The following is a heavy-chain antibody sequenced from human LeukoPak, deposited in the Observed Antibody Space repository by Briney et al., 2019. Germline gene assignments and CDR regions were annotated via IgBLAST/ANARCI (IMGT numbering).Heavy chain of an antibody. D-gene: IGHD1-26*01. Sequence: SETLSLTCTVSGGSIGSHYWTWIRQTPGKGLEWIGYVYDIGSTKYNPSLKSRVTISVDTSKNQFSLKLRSVTAADTAVYYCARGKSRGSHIDYWGQGTLVTVSS. CDR3: ARGKSRGSHIDY. V-gene: IGHV4-59*08. CDR1: GGSIGSHY. J-gene: IGHJ4*02. CDR2: VYDIGST.